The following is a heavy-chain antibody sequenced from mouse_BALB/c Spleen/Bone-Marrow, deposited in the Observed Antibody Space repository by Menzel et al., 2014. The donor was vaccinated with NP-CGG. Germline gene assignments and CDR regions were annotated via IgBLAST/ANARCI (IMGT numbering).Heavy chain of an antibody. V-gene: IGHV5-6-3*01. D-gene: IGHD2-10*02. CDR3: AGGKYGNYVDYFDY. J-gene: IGHJ2*01. CDR2: INSNGGST. CDR1: GFTFSSYG. Sequence: EVKLMESGGGLVQPGGSLKLSCAASGFTFSSYGMSWVRQTPDKRLELVASINSNGGSTYYPDSVKGRFTISRDNAKNTLSLQMSRLKSEDTAMYYCAGGKYGNYVDYFDYWGQGTTLTVSS.